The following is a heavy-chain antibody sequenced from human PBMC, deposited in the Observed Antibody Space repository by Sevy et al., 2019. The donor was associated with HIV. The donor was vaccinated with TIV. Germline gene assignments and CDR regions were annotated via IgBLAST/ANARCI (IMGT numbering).Heavy chain of an antibody. CDR2: IYSGGST. Sequence: GGSLRLSCAASGFTVSSNYMSWVRQAPGKGLEWVSVIYSGGSTYYADSVKGRFTISRDNSKNTLYLQMNSLRAEDTAVYYCARQAPNSSGLRLDYWGQGTLVTVSS. CDR3: ARQAPNSSGLRLDY. CDR1: GFTVSSNY. D-gene: IGHD6-19*01. V-gene: IGHV3-53*01. J-gene: IGHJ4*02.